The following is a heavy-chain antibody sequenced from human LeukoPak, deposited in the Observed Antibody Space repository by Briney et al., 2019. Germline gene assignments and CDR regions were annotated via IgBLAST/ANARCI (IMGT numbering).Heavy chain of an antibody. V-gene: IGHV3-74*01. CDR3: ASEYNYDLDV. Sequence: RNPILFTHASGITSSSQWMQSVRQAPGIRKVWVSRIKGDQSTTNYADSVKGRFTISRDNAKNTLYLQMNSLRAEDTAVYYCASEYNYDLDVWGKGHTFTVSS. J-gene: IGHJ6*04. CDR2: IKGDQSTT. CDR1: GITSSSQW.